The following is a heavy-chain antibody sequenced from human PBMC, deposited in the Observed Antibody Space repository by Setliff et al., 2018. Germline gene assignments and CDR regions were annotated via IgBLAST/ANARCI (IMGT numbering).Heavy chain of an antibody. Sequence: SETLSLTCTVYGGSFSAYYWSWIRQPPGKGLEWIGEISHGGGTNYNPSLKSRVTISIDTSKNLFSLMLTSVTAADTAVYYCATGDVYDSSAFFSDWFDPWGQGTLVTVSS. V-gene: IGHV4-34*01. D-gene: IGHD3-22*01. CDR1: GGSFSAYY. CDR3: ATGDVYDSSAFFSDWFDP. CDR2: ISHGGGT. J-gene: IGHJ5*02.